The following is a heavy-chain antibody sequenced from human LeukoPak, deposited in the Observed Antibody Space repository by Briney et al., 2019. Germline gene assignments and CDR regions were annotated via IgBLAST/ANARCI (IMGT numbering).Heavy chain of an antibody. J-gene: IGHJ6*01. CDR2: INPNSGGT. CDR1: GYTFTAYY. V-gene: IGHV1-2*02. CDR3: ARDEGSAVAPGDYRNYYYGMDV. Sequence: ASVKVSCKASGYTFTAYYMHWVRQAPGQGLEWMGWINPNSGGTNYAQKFQGRVTMTRDTSISTACMELSRLRSDDTAVYYCARDEGSAVAPGDYRNYYYGMDVWGQGTTVTVSS. D-gene: IGHD4-17*01.